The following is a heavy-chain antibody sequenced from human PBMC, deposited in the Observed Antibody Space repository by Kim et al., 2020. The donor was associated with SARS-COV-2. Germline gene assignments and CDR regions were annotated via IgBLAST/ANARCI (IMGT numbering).Heavy chain of an antibody. CDR3: AMFGSDWSLSS. CDR2: INTDGSFT. Sequence: GGSLRLSCAGSGFTFSSDWMHWVRQAPGKGLEWVSRINTDGSFTTNADSVKGRFTISRDNAKNTLYLQMNSLRAEDTAVYYCAMFGSDWSLSSWGQGTLVTVSS. D-gene: IGHD6-19*01. V-gene: IGHV3-74*01. CDR1: GFTFSSDW. J-gene: IGHJ4*02.